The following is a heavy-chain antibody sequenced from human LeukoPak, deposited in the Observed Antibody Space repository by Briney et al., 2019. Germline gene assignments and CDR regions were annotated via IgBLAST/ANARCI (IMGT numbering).Heavy chain of an antibody. J-gene: IGHJ4*02. V-gene: IGHV3-7*05. D-gene: IGHD1-26*01. CDR3: VKDLGRYRNNCFDY. CDR2: INQDGSEK. CDR1: GFTFSNYW. Sequence: GGSLRLSCAASGFTFSNYWMSWVRQAPGKGLEWVANINQDGSEKNYVDSVKGRFTIPRDNAKNSLYLQMNSLRAEDTAVYYCVKDLGRYRNNCFDYWGQGTLVTVSS.